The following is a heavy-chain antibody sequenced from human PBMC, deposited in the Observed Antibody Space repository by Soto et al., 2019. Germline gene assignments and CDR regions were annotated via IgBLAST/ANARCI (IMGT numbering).Heavy chain of an antibody. CDR2: IIPIFGTA. CDR1: GGTFSSYA. J-gene: IGHJ4*02. Sequence: QVQLVQSGAEVKKPGSSVKVSCKASGGTFSSYAISWVRQAPGQGLEWMGGIIPIFGTANYAQTFQGRVTITEDESTSTAYMELSSLRSEETAVYYCARKGIAAAGNRGIDYWGQGTLVTVSS. CDR3: ARKGIAAAGNRGIDY. V-gene: IGHV1-69*12. D-gene: IGHD6-13*01.